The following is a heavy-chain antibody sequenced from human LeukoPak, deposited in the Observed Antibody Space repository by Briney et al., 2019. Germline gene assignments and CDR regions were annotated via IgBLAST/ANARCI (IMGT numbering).Heavy chain of an antibody. J-gene: IGHJ6*02. Sequence: PGGSLRLSCAASGFIFSSYGMHWVRQAPGKGLEWVAVIYYDGSNEYYADSVRGRFTISRDNSKNTLFLQMNSLRAEDTAVYYCARDTFYSTGAYGLDVSGQGTTVTVYS. D-gene: IGHD2-8*02. V-gene: IGHV3-33*01. CDR3: ARDTFYSTGAYGLDV. CDR2: IYYDGSNE. CDR1: GFIFSSYG.